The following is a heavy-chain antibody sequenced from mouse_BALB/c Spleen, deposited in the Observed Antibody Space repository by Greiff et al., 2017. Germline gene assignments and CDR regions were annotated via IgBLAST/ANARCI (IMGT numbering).Heavy chain of an antibody. D-gene: IGHD1-1*01. CDR3: ARALNYYGSRGPYYAMDY. Sequence: VQLKESGPGLVAPSQSLSITCTVSGFSLTSYGVHWVRQPPGKGLEWLGVIWAGGSTNYNSALMSRLSISKDNSKSQVFLKMNSLQTDDTAMYYCARALNYYGSRGPYYAMDYWGQGTSVTVSS. CDR2: IWAGGST. J-gene: IGHJ4*01. V-gene: IGHV2-9*02. CDR1: GFSLTSYG.